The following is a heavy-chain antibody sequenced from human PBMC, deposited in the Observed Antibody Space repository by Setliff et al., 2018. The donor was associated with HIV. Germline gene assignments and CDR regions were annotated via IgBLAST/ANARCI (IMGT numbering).Heavy chain of an antibody. D-gene: IGHD6-13*01. CDR1: GGSISSYY. Sequence: KSSETLSLTCTVSGGSISSYYWSWIRQPPGKGLEWIGYIYYSGSTNYNTSLKSRVTISVDTSKNQFSLKLSSVTAADTAVYYCARYSSSWYGFDYWGQGTLVTVSS. J-gene: IGHJ4*02. V-gene: IGHV4-59*01. CDR2: IYYSGST. CDR3: ARYSSSWYGFDY.